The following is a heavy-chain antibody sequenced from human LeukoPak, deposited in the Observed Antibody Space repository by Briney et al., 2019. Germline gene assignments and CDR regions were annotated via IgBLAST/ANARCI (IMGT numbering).Heavy chain of an antibody. J-gene: IGHJ5*02. CDR3: VREANMWS. CDR2: IKQDGSEK. V-gene: IGHV3-7*03. CDR1: GFTFSSYG. D-gene: IGHD2-21*01. Sequence: GGSLRLSCAASGFTFSSYGMHWVRQAPGKGLEWVANIKQDGSEKHYVDSVKGRFTISRDNAKNSMYLQMNSLRVEDTAVYYSVREANMWSWGQGTLVTVSS.